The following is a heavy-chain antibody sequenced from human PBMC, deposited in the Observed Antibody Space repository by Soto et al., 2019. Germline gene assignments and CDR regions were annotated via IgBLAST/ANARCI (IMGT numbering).Heavy chain of an antibody. V-gene: IGHV4-59*01. CDR3: AREMGYCTTTSCHAGPLFYYMDV. CDR2: VYNSGTT. Sequence: QVQLQESGPGLVKPSETLSLTCTVFGGSISSYHWSWIRQPPGKGLEWIGEVYNSGTTNYNPSLKNRVTISADTSKNHLSLSLSSVTAADTAEYFCAREMGYCTTTSCHAGPLFYYMDVWGKGTTVTVSS. D-gene: IGHD2-2*01. J-gene: IGHJ6*03. CDR1: GGSISSYH.